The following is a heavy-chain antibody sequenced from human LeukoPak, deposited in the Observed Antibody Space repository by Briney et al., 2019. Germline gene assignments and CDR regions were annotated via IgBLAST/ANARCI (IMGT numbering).Heavy chain of an antibody. V-gene: IGHV3-21*04. J-gene: IGHJ3*02. CDR2: ISSSSSYI. CDR1: GFTFSGYS. Sequence: GGSLRLSCAASGFTFSGYSMNWVRQAPGKGLEWVSSISSSSSYIYYADSVKGRFTISRDNAKNSLYLQMNSLRAEDTAVYYCASPDEQQLVRDAFDIWGQGTMVTVSS. CDR3: ASPDEQQLVRDAFDI. D-gene: IGHD6-13*01.